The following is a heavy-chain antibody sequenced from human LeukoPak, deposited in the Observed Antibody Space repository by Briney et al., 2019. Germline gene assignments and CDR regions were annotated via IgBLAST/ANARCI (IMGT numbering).Heavy chain of an antibody. D-gene: IGHD3-10*01. CDR1: GGSFSGYY. CDR2: INHSGST. J-gene: IGHJ6*04. Sequence: PSETLSLTCAVYGGSFSGYYWSWIRQPPGKGLEWIGEINHSGSTNYNPSLKSRVTISVDTSKNQFSLKLSSVTAADTAVYYCAIEDPKSYYYGSGSCLDVWGKGTTVTVSS. V-gene: IGHV4-34*01. CDR3: AIEDPKSYYYGSGSCLDV.